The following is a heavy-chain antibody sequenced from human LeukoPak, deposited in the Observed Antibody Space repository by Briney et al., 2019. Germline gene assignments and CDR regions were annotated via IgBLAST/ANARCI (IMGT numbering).Heavy chain of an antibody. CDR3: ARTDNYYDSTGYYYDDAFDI. CDR2: IDWDDDK. J-gene: IGHJ3*02. CDR1: GFSLSTSGMC. Sequence: SGPTLVKPTQTLTLTCTFSGFSLSTSGMCVSWIRQPPGKALEWLARIDWDDDKYYSTSLKTRLTISKDTSKNQVVLTMTNMDPVDTATYYCARTDNYYDSTGYYYDDAFDIWGQGTMVTVSS. V-gene: IGHV2-70*11. D-gene: IGHD3-22*01.